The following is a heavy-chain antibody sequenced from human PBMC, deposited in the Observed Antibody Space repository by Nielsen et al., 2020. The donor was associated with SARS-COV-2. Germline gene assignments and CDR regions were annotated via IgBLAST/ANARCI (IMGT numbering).Heavy chain of an antibody. D-gene: IGHD5-24*01. CDR2: IFYRGNT. J-gene: IGHJ4*02. V-gene: IGHV4-61*01. CDR3: VRIDMATISVDY. Sequence: SETLSLTCIVSGGSISTGSHYWSWIGQPPGKGLEWIGYIFYRGNTNYNPSLKSRVTISVDTSKNQFSLKVNSVTAADTAVYYCVRIDMATISVDYWGRGTLVTVSS. CDR1: GGSISTGSHY.